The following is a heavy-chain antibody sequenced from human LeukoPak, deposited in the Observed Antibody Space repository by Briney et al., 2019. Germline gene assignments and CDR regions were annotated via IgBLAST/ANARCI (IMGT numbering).Heavy chain of an antibody. J-gene: IGHJ6*03. Sequence: SETLSLTCTVSGGSISSYYWSWIRQLPGKGLEWIGYIYTSGSTNYNPSLKSRVTISVDTSKNQFSLKLSSVTAADTAVYYCARQGQRGYSGYDIWSGYYYYMDVWGKGTTVTVSS. D-gene: IGHD5-12*01. CDR1: GGSISSYY. V-gene: IGHV4-4*09. CDR2: IYTSGST. CDR3: ARQGQRGYSGYDIWSGYYYYMDV.